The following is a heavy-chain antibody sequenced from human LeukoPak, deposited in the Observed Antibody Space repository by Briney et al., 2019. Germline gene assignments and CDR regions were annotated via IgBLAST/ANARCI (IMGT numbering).Heavy chain of an antibody. CDR2: INWNGGST. J-gene: IGHJ6*02. Sequence: GRSLRLSCAASGFTFDDYGMSWVRQAPGKGLEWVSGINWNGGSTGYADSVKGRFTISRDNAKNSLYLQMNSLRAEDTALYYCARGVGYSGYQYYYYYGMDVWGQGTTVTVSS. V-gene: IGHV3-20*04. D-gene: IGHD5-12*01. CDR3: ARGVGYSGYQYYYYYGMDV. CDR1: GFTFDDYG.